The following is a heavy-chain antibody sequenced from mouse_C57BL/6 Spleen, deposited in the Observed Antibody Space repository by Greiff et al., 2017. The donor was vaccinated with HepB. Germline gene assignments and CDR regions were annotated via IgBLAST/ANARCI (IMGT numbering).Heavy chain of an antibody. J-gene: IGHJ2*01. CDR1: GYAFSSSW. CDR2: IYPGDGDT. D-gene: IGHD1-1*01. V-gene: IGHV1-82*01. CDR3: ARWGYGSSSLYYFDY. Sequence: QVQLQQSGPELVKPGASVKISCKASGYAFSSSWMNWVKQRPGKGLEWIGRIYPGDGDTNYNGKFKGKATLTADKSSSTAYMQLSSLTSEDSAVYFCARWGYGSSSLYYFDYWGQGTTLTVSS.